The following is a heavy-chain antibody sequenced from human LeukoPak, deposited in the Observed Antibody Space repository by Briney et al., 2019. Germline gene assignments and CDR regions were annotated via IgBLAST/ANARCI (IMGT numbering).Heavy chain of an antibody. CDR3: ARSSGWKYNIDY. D-gene: IGHD6-19*01. Sequence: ASVKVSCKASGYTFTGYYMHWVRQALGQGLEWMGWINPNSGGTNYAQKFQGRVTMTRDTSISTAYMELSRLRSDDTAMYYCARSSGWKYNIDYWGQGTWSPSPQ. V-gene: IGHV1-2*02. J-gene: IGHJ4*02. CDR2: INPNSGGT. CDR1: GYTFTGYY.